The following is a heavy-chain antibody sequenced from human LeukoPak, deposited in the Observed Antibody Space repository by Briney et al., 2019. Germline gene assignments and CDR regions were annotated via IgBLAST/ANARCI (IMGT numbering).Heavy chain of an antibody. CDR1: GFTFSSYE. V-gene: IGHV3-48*03. CDR3: ARVPGSRSPYYFDS. D-gene: IGHD1-26*01. J-gene: IGHJ4*02. CDR2: ISSSGSTI. Sequence: PGGSLRLSCAASGFTFSSYEMNWVRQAPGKGLEWVSYISSSGSTIYYADSVKGRFTISRDNAKNSLYLQMSSVRVEDTAVYYCARVPGSRSPYYFDSWGQGALVTVSP.